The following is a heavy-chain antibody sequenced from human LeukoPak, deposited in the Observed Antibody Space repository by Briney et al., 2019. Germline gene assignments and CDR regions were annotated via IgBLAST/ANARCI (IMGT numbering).Heavy chain of an antibody. CDR2: INPSGGST. CDR3: ARDRPEMATITNVHY. D-gene: IGHD5-24*01. CDR1: GYTFTSYY. J-gene: IGHJ4*02. Sequence: ASVKVSCKASGYTFTSYYMHWVRQAPGQGLEWMGIINPSGGSTSYAQKFQGRVTMTRDMSTSTVYMELRSLRSDDTAVYYCARDRPEMATITNVHYWGQGTLVTVSS. V-gene: IGHV1-46*01.